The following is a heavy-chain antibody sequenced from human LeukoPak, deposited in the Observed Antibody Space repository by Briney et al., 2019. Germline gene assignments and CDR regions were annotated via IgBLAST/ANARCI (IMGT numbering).Heavy chain of an antibody. Sequence: GSLRLSCAASGFTFSSYGMSWIRQPPGKGLEWIGEINHSGSTNYNPSLKSRVTISVDTSKNQFSLKLSSVTAADTAVYYCASPMVRGVKWGQGTLVTVSS. V-gene: IGHV4-34*01. J-gene: IGHJ4*02. CDR2: INHSGST. CDR3: ASPMVRGVK. D-gene: IGHD3-10*01. CDR1: GFTFSSYG.